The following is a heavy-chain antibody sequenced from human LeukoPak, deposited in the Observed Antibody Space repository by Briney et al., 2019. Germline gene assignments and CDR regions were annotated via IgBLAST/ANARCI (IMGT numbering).Heavy chain of an antibody. J-gene: IGHJ4*02. CDR3: ARDYYYGSGSYYNVFDY. V-gene: IGHV1-2*02. Sequence: ASVKVSCKASGYTFTGYYMHWVRQAPGQGLEWMGWINPNSGATNYGQKFQGRVTMTRDTSISTAYMELSGLTSDDTAVYYCARDYYYGSGSYYNVFDYWGQGTLVTVSS. CDR2: INPNSGAT. D-gene: IGHD3-10*01. CDR1: GYTFTGYY.